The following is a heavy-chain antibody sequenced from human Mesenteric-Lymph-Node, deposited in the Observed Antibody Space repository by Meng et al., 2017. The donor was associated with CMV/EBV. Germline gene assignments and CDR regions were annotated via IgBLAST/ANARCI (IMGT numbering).Heavy chain of an antibody. D-gene: IGHD2-2*01. CDR2: IYYSGST. V-gene: IGHV4-31*02. CDR3: ARDQLSRYCSSTSCSNGFDP. Sequence: ISSGGYYWSWIRQHPGKGLEWIGYIYYSGSTYYNPSLKSRVTISVDTSKNQFSLKLSSVTAADTAVYYCARDQLSRYCSSTSCSNGFDPWGQGTLVTVSS. CDR1: ISSGGYY. J-gene: IGHJ5*02.